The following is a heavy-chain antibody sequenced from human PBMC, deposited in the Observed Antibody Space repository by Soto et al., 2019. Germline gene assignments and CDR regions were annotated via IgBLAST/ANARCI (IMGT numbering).Heavy chain of an antibody. CDR2: IKSKTDGGTT. CDR3: TTDSLVLRLLEWAFDP. CDR1: GFTFSNAW. V-gene: IGHV3-15*01. D-gene: IGHD3-3*01. J-gene: IGHJ5*02. Sequence: EVQLVESGGDLVKPGGSLRLSCAASGFTFSNAWMSWVRQAPGKGLEWVGRIKSKTDGGTTDYAAPVKGRFTISRDDSKSTLYLQMNSLKTEDTAVYYCTTDSLVLRLLEWAFDPWGRGTLVTVSS.